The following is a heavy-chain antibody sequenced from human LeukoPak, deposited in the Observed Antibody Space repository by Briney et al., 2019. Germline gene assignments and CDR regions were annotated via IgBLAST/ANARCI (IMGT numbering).Heavy chain of an antibody. CDR1: GFAFSSYW. V-gene: IGHV3-21*01. CDR2: ISSSSSYI. Sequence: PGGSLRLSCAASGFAFSSYWMNWVRQAPGKGLEWVSSISSSSSYIYYADSVKGRFTISRDNAKNSLYLQMNSLRAEDTAVYYCARDRKWEPRPLDYWGQGTLVTVSS. CDR3: ARDRKWEPRPLDY. J-gene: IGHJ4*02. D-gene: IGHD1-26*01.